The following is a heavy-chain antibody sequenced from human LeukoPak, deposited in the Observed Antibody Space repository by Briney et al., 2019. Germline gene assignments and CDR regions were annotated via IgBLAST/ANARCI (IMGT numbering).Heavy chain of an antibody. V-gene: IGHV4-59*08. Sequence: PSETLSLTCTVSGGSISSYYWSWIRQPPGKGLEWIGYIYYSGSTNYNPSLKSRVTISVDTSKNQFSLKLSSVTAADTAVYYCARHRGPVRGPIRDYWGQGTLVTVSS. D-gene: IGHD3-10*01. CDR1: GGSISSYY. CDR3: ARHRGPVRGPIRDY. J-gene: IGHJ4*02. CDR2: IYYSGST.